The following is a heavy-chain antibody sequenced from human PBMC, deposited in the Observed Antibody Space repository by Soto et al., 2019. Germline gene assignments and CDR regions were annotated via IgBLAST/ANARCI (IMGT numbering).Heavy chain of an antibody. D-gene: IGHD3-10*01. CDR2: VYYSGST. CDR1: GGSINNENYY. Sequence: QVQLQESGPGLVTPSQTLSLTCTVSGGSINNENYYWSWIRQHPGQGLEWLGYVYYSGSTYYNPSLKSRITMSPDSSKNQFSLKVSSVTAADTAIYYCAREVTLSYYFDYWGQGLLVTVSS. J-gene: IGHJ4*02. CDR3: AREVTLSYYFDY. V-gene: IGHV4-31*03.